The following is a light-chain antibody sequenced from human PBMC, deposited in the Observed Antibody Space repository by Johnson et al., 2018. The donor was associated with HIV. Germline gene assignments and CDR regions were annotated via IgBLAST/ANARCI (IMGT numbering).Light chain of an antibody. CDR1: SSNIGNNY. CDR3: GTWDSSLSALYV. Sequence: QSVLTQPPSVSAAPGQKVTIYCSGSSSNIGNNYVSWYQQLPGTAPTLLIYENNKRPSGIPDRFSGSKSGTSATLGITGLQTRDEADYYCGTWDSSLSALYVFGTGTKVTVL. V-gene: IGLV1-51*02. J-gene: IGLJ1*01. CDR2: ENN.